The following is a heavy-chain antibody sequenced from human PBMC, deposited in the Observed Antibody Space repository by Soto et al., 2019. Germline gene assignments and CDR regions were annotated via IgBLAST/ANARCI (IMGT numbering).Heavy chain of an antibody. D-gene: IGHD2-2*01. V-gene: IGHV3-23*01. Sequence: GGSLRLSCAASGFTFSSYAMSWVRQAPGKGLEWVSAISGSGGSTYYADSVKGRFTISRDNSKNTLYLQMNSLRAEDTAVYYCAKSPPGVVVSEYYFDYWGQGTLVTVSS. J-gene: IGHJ4*02. CDR3: AKSPPGVVVSEYYFDY. CDR1: GFTFSSYA. CDR2: ISGSGGST.